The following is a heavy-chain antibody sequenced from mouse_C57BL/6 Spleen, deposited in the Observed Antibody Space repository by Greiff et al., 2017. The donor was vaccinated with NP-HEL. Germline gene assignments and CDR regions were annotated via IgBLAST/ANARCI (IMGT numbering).Heavy chain of an antibody. J-gene: IGHJ4*01. V-gene: IGHV5-17*01. CDR1: GFTFSDYG. D-gene: IGHD1-1*01. Sequence: EVKLVESGGGLVKPGGSLKLSCAASGFTFSDYGMHWVRQAPEKGLEWVAYISSGSSTIYYADTVKGRFTISSDNAKNTLFLQMTSLRSEYTAMYYCARPGTVLATHYYAMDYWGQGTSVTVSS. CDR2: ISSGSSTI. CDR3: ARPGTVLATHYYAMDY.